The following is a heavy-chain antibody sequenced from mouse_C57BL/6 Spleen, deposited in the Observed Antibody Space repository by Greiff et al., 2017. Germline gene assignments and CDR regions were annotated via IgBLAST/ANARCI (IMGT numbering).Heavy chain of an antibody. D-gene: IGHD1-1*01. CDR1: GYTFTSYW. CDR3: ATPYGSSSAWFAY. Sequence: QVQLQQPGAELVKPGASVKLSCKASGYTFTSYWMHWVKQRPGQGLEWIGMIHPNSGSTNYNEKFKSKATLTVDKSSSTAYMQLSSLTSEDSAVYYCATPYGSSSAWFAYWGQGTLVTVSA. V-gene: IGHV1-64*01. CDR2: IHPNSGST. J-gene: IGHJ3*01.